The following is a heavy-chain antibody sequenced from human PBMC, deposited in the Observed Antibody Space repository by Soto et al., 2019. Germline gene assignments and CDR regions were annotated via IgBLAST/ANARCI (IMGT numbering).Heavy chain of an antibody. D-gene: IGHD2-15*01. J-gene: IGHJ3*01. Sequence: PSETLSLTCAVSGFFISSGNYWGWIRKPPGKGLEWIGSIFHGGNTYYNPSLKSRVTISVDMSKNQFSLKLNSVTAADTAVYYCARARWYDALDLWGQGTVVTVSS. CDR2: IFHGGNT. CDR3: ARARWYDALDL. CDR1: GFFISSGNY. V-gene: IGHV4-38-2*01.